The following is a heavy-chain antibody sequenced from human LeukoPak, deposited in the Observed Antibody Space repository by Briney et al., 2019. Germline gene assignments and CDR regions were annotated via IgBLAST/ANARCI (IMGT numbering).Heavy chain of an antibody. CDR3: ARAPNQDFWSVGYYFDY. J-gene: IGHJ4*02. CDR1: GYTFTSYG. CDR2: ISAYNGNT. Sequence: ASVKVSCKASGYTFTSYGISWVRQAPGQGLEWMGWISAYNGNTNYAQKLQGRVTMTTDTSTSTAYMELSSLRSEDTAVYYCARAPNQDFWSVGYYFDYWGQGTLVTVSS. D-gene: IGHD3-3*01. V-gene: IGHV1-18*01.